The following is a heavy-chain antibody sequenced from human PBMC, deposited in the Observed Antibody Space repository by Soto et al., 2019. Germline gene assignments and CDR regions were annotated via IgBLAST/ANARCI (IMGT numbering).Heavy chain of an antibody. CDR2: ISAYNGNT. V-gene: IGHV1-18*04. CDR1: GYTFPNYG. CDR3: AGDVNPSCGGDCYPGYFHH. J-gene: IGHJ1*01. D-gene: IGHD2-21*02. Sequence: QVQLVQSGVEVKKPGASVKVSCKASGYTFPNYGINWVRQAPGQGLEWMGWISAYNGNTDYAQKLQGRVTMNTDTSTTTAYMEVTNLRSDDTAVYYCAGDVNPSCGGDCYPGYFHHWGQGTLVIVSS.